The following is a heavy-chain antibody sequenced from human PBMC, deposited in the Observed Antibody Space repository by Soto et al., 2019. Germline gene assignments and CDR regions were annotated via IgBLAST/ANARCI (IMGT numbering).Heavy chain of an antibody. J-gene: IGHJ4*02. Sequence: SVKVSCKASGGTFSSYAISWVRQAPGQGLEWMGGIIPIFGTANYAQKFQGRVTITRDTSASTAYMELSSLRSGDTAVYYCARGITLPTPLEYWGQGTLVTVSS. CDR3: ARGITLPTPLEY. CDR1: GGTFSSYA. D-gene: IGHD1-20*01. V-gene: IGHV1-69*05. CDR2: IIPIFGTA.